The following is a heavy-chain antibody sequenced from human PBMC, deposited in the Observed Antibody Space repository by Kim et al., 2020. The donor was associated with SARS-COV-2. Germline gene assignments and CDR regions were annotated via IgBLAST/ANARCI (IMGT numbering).Heavy chain of an antibody. CDR3: VRESRQNYGSGDRDAYDI. CDR1: EFSVSSSY. Sequence: GGSLRLSCAASEFSVSSSYLSWIRQAPGGGLEWVSVIYRSGTIYYADSVKGRFTMSRDNSKNTLYLQMNSLRAEDTGVYYCVRESRQNYGSGDRDAYDIWGQGTMVTVSS. J-gene: IGHJ3*02. V-gene: IGHV3-53*01. D-gene: IGHD3-10*01. CDR2: IYRSGTI.